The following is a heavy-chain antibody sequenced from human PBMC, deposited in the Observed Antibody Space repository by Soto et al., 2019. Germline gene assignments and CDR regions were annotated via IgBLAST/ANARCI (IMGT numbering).Heavy chain of an antibody. D-gene: IGHD4-4*01. Sequence: GGSLRLSCAASGFTFSSYSMNWVRQAPGKGLEWVSYISSSSTIYYAGSVKGRFTISRDNAKNSLYLQMNSLRAEDTAVYYCARDFPLDYSNYEAVWGKGTTVTVSS. CDR1: GFTFSSYS. CDR2: ISSSSTI. V-gene: IGHV3-48*01. J-gene: IGHJ6*03. CDR3: ARDFPLDYSNYEAV.